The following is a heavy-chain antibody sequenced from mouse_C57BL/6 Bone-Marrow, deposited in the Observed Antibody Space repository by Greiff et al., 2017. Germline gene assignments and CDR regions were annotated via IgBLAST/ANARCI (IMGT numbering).Heavy chain of an antibody. D-gene: IGHD2-4*01. CDR1: GYTFTSYW. V-gene: IGHV1-64*01. Sequence: VQLQQPGAELVKPGASVKLSCKASGYTFTSYWMHWVKQRPGQGLEWIGMIHPNSGSTNYNEKFKGKATLTVDKSSSTAYMQLSSLTSEDSAGYYGSTHDYDGAWFAYWGQGTLVTVSA. J-gene: IGHJ3*01. CDR3: STHDYDGAWFAY. CDR2: IHPNSGST.